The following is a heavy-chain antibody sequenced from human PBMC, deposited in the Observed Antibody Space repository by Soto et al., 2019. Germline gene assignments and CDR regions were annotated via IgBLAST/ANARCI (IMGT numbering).Heavy chain of an antibody. D-gene: IGHD6-13*01. V-gene: IGHV1-69*01. J-gene: IGHJ6*02. CDR1: GGTFSSYA. Sequence: QLQLVQSGAKVKKPGSSVKVSCKASGGTFSSYAISWLRQAPGQGLEWMGGIIPIFGTANYAQKFQGRVTSTADESTSTDYMELSRRRSEDMAVYYCARAGIGYGNNYYYCGMDVCGQGTTVTVSS. CDR2: IIPIFGTA. CDR3: ARAGIGYGNNYYYCGMDV.